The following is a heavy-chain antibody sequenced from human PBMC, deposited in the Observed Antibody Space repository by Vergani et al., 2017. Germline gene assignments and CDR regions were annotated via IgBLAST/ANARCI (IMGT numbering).Heavy chain of an antibody. V-gene: IGHV3-74*01. CDR3: ARRRSGGSYNTGGYYGMDV. J-gene: IGHJ6*02. CDR2: INSDGSST. D-gene: IGHD2-15*01. Sequence: EVQLVESGGGLVQPGGSLRLSCAASGFTFSSYWMHWVRQAPGKGLVWVSRINSDGSSTSYADSVKGRFTISRDNAKNTLYLQMNSLRAEDTAVYYCARRRSGGSYNTGGYYGMDVWGQGTTVTVSS. CDR1: GFTFSSYW.